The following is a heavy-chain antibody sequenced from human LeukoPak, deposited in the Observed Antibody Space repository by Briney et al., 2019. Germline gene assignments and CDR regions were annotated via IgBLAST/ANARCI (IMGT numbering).Heavy chain of an antibody. V-gene: IGHV4-59*08. J-gene: IGHJ4*02. D-gene: IGHD1-20*01. Sequence: PSETLSLTCTVSGGSISSYYWSWIRQPPGRGLEWIGYIYYSGSTNYNPSLKSRVTISVDTSKNQFSLKLSSVTAADTAVYYCARLRGGYSWSDAKNVGPYYFDYWGQGTLVTVSS. CDR1: GGSISSYY. CDR3: ARLRGGYSWSDAKNVGPYYFDY. CDR2: IYYSGST.